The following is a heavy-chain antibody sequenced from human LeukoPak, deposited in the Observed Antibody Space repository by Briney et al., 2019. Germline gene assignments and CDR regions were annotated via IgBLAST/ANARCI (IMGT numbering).Heavy chain of an antibody. D-gene: IGHD3-16*01. J-gene: IGHJ3*02. Sequence: PGGSLRLSCAASEFTFSSFAMSWVRQAPGKGLEWVSYIRGGGAGALYADSVKGRFTISRDNSNSTMYLQMNSLRVEDTAVYYCAKCAESYGNDAFDMWGPGTVVTVSS. CDR2: IRGGGAGA. CDR1: EFTFSSFA. V-gene: IGHV3-23*01. CDR3: AKCAESYGNDAFDM.